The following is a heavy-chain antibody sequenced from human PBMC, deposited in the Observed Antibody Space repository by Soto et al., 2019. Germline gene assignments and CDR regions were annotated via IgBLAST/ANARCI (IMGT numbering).Heavy chain of an antibody. CDR2: IIPIFRTT. J-gene: IGHJ4*02. CDR1: GGSFSGQA. V-gene: IGHV1-69*01. Sequence: QVQLVQSGAEVNKPGSSVKVSCQASGGSFSGQAVSWVRQAPGQGLERLGGIIPIFRTTNYARKFQGRLTITADESTGTASMELTSLRSEDTSICYCASVPDWGQGTLVTVSS. CDR3: ASVPD.